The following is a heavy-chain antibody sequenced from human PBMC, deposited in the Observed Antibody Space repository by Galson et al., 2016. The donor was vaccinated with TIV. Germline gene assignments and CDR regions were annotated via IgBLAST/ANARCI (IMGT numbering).Heavy chain of an antibody. CDR3: MREGSTVTMHHYFGMDV. V-gene: IGHV4-38-2*02. CDR1: GYSIKSGYF. Sequence: ETLSLTCAVSGYSIKSGYFWGWIRQPPGKGLQWIGSIYESGTTYSHPSLKSRLTMSVDTSKNHFSLKLSSVTAADTAAYYCMREGSTVTMHHYFGMDVWGQGTSVTVSS. J-gene: IGHJ6*02. D-gene: IGHD4-17*01. CDR2: IYESGTT.